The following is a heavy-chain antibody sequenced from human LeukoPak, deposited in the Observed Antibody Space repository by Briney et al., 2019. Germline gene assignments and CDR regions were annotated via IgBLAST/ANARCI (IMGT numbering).Heavy chain of an antibody. CDR2: IWYDGSNK. V-gene: IGHV3-33*08. J-gene: IGHJ4*02. CDR1: GFTFSSYA. Sequence: GGSLRLSCAASGFTFSSYAMHWVRQAPGKGLEWVAVIWYDGSNKYYADSVKGRFTISRDNSKNTLYLQMNSLRAEDTAVYYCARGRGGIYEYYFDYWGQGTLVTVSS. D-gene: IGHD3-10*01. CDR3: ARGRGGIYEYYFDY.